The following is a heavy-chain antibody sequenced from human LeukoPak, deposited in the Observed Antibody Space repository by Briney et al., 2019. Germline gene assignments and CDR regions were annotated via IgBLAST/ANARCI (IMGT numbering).Heavy chain of an antibody. CDR1: GFTFSNYW. Sequence: PGGSLRLSCAASGFTFSNYWMNWIRQAPGKGLEWVANIKQDGGTMYYADSLKGRFTISRDNAKNSLYLHIDSLRAEGTALYYCATDGLARGVFDYWGQGTLVTVSS. D-gene: IGHD3-10*01. CDR2: IKQDGGTM. CDR3: ATDGLARGVFDY. J-gene: IGHJ4*02. V-gene: IGHV3-7*01.